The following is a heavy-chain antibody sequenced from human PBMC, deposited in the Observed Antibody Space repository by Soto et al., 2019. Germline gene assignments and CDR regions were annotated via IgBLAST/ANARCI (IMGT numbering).Heavy chain of an antibody. V-gene: IGHV1-18*01. CDR3: ARGEGSDSSVTPGY. Sequence: EASVKVSCKASGYTFTSYGISWVRQAPGQGLEWMGWISAYNGNTNYAQKLQGRVTMTTDTSTSTAYMELRSLRSDDTAVYYCARGEGSDSSVTPGYWGQGTLVPVSS. CDR2: ISAYNGNT. J-gene: IGHJ4*02. D-gene: IGHD3-22*01. CDR1: GYTFTSYG.